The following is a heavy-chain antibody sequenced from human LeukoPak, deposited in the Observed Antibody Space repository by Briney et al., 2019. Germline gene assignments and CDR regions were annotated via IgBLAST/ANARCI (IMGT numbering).Heavy chain of an antibody. CDR2: ISYDGNNK. CDR1: GFTFSNYA. D-gene: IGHD6-13*01. V-gene: IGHV3-30-3*01. CDR3: ARDKCIAAAATFGDY. Sequence: GRSLRLSCAASGFTFSNYAMHWVRQAPGKGLEWVAVISYDGNNKYYADSVKGRFTTSRDNSKNTLYLQMNSLRADDTAVYYCARDKCIAAAATFGDYWGQGTLVTVSS. J-gene: IGHJ4*02.